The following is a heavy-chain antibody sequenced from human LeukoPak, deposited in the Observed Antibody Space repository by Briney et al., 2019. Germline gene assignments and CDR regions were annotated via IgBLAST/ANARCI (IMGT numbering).Heavy chain of an antibody. J-gene: IGHJ5*02. CDR2: ISAYNGNT. CDR3: ARGHYDILTGNNWFDP. D-gene: IGHD3-9*01. V-gene: IGHV1-18*01. Sequence: ASVKVSCKASGYTFTSYGISWVRQAPGQGLEWMGWISAYNGNTNYAQKLQGRVTMTTDTSTSTAYMELRSLRSDDTAVYYCARGHYDILTGNNWFDPWGQETLVTVSS. CDR1: GYTFTSYG.